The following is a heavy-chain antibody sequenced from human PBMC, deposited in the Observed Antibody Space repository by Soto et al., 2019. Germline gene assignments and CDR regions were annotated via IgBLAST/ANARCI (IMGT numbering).Heavy chain of an antibody. J-gene: IGHJ4*02. CDR2: ISYDGSNK. CDR3: ARVGRLRYFDY. Sequence: QVQLVESGGGVVQPGRSLRLSCAASGFTFSSYAMHWVRQAPGKGLEWVAVISYDGSNKYYADSVKGRFTISRDNSKNALFLQMNSLRAEDTAVYYCARVGRLRYFDYLGQGTLGTVSS. D-gene: IGHD4-17*01. V-gene: IGHV3-30-3*01. CDR1: GFTFSSYA.